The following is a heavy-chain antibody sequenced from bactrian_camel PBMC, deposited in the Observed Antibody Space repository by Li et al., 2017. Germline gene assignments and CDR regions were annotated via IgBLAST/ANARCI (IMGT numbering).Heavy chain of an antibody. J-gene: IGHJ4*01. D-gene: IGHD1*01. CDR2: INTRVGVT. CDR1: GFVYASYS. CDR3: AAHPVVGGCRWCSKAAYNV. V-gene: IGHV3S40*01. Sequence: VQLVESGEGAVQPGGSLRLSCEADGFVYASYSMAWFRQAPGKECDGVAGINTRVGVTYYADSVRGRFTISQGNAKNTVYLEMNSLKPEDSAIYYCAAHPVVGGCRWCSKAAYNVWGQGTQVTVS.